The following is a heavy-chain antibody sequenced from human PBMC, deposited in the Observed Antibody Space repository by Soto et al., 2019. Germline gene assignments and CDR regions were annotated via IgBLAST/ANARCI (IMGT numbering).Heavy chain of an antibody. Sequence: PGGSLRLSCAASGFTFSSYAMSWVRQAPGKGLEWVSAISGSGGSTYYADSVKGRFTISRDNSKNTLYLQMNSLRAEDTAVYYCAKDGPYYYDSSGTPIDXWGQGTLVTVSS. V-gene: IGHV3-23*01. CDR2: ISGSGGST. J-gene: IGHJ4*02. CDR1: GFTFSSYA. CDR3: AKDGPYYYDSSGTPIDX. D-gene: IGHD3-22*01.